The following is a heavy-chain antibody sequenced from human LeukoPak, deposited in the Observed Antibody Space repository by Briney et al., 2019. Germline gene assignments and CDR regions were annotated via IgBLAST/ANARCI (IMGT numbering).Heavy chain of an antibody. J-gene: IGHJ3*02. CDR1: GFTFSNFE. CDR3: VSDAFDI. CDR2: ISSSGSAI. V-gene: IGHV3-48*03. Sequence: PGGSLRLSCAASGFTFSNFEMTWVRQAPEKGLELVSYISSSGSAIYYGDSVKGRFTISRDNAKNSLYLQMNNLRAEDTAVYYCVSDAFDIWGQGTIVTVSS.